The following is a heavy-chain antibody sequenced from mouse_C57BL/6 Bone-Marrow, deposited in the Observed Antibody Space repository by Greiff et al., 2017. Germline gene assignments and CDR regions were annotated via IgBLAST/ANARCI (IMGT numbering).Heavy chain of an antibody. J-gene: IGHJ1*03. D-gene: IGHD2-4*01. CDR3: ARTNYYDYDRYFDV. CDR1: GYTFTSYW. CDR2: IHPNSGST. V-gene: IGHV1-64*01. Sequence: QVQLQQPGAELVKPGASVKLSCKASGYTFTSYWMHWVKQRPGQGLEWIGMIHPNSGSTNYNEKFKSKATLTVDKSSSTAYMQLSSLTSEDSAVYYCARTNYYDYDRYFDVWGTGTTVTVSS.